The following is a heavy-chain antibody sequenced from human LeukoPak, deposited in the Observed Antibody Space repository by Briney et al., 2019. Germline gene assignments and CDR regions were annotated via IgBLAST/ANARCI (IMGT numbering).Heavy chain of an antibody. CDR2: ISAYNGNT. J-gene: IGHJ5*02. CDR3: AIDFSIGGSYDWFGP. V-gene: IGHV1-18*01. Sequence: ASVTVSCKASGYTFTSYGISWVRQAPGQGLEWMGWISAYNGNTNYAQKLQGRVTMTTDTSTSTAYMELRSLRSDDTAVYYCAIDFSIGGSYDWFGPWGQGTLVTVSS. CDR1: GYTFTSYG. D-gene: IGHD1-26*01.